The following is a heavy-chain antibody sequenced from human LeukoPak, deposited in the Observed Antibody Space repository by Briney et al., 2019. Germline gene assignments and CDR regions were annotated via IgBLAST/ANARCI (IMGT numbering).Heavy chain of an antibody. J-gene: IGHJ6*02. CDR2: ISSSGSTI. CDR3: AREPNPLYYYGMVV. Sequence: HPGGSLRLSCAASGFTFSSYEMNWVRQAPGKGLEWVSYISSSGSTIYYADSVKGRFTISRDNAKNSLYLQMNSLRAEDTAVYYCAREPNPLYYYGMVVWGQGTTVTVSS. CDR1: GFTFSSYE. V-gene: IGHV3-48*03.